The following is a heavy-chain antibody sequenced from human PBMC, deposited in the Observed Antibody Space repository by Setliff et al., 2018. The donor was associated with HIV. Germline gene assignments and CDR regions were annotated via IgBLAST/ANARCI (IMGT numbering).Heavy chain of an antibody. CDR3: ARVKSIKTTLVHLWPRFDL. CDR2: IYHSGST. J-gene: IGHJ5*02. V-gene: IGHV4-4*02. D-gene: IGHD3-10*01. Sequence: SETLSLTCAVSGGSISSDNWWTWVRQAPGKGLEWIGGIYHSGSTYYNPSLKSRVTIFVDTPKNQFSLKVRSLTAADTGLYYCARVKSIKTTLVHLWPRFDLWGQGTQVTVSS. CDR1: GGSISSDNW.